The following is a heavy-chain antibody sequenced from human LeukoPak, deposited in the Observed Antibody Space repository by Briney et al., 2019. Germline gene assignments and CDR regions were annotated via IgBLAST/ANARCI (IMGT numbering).Heavy chain of an antibody. CDR1: GFTFSSYG. CDR2: ISGSGGGT. V-gene: IGHV3-23*01. CDR3: VKDNYADYASGGVDWYFDL. J-gene: IGHJ2*01. D-gene: IGHD4-17*01. Sequence: GGSLRLSCAASGFTFSSYGMSWVRQAPGKGLEWVSAISGSGGGTYYVDSVRGRFTISRDNSKNTLFLDMNNMRADDTAVYFCVKDNYADYASGGVDWYFDLWGRGTLVTVSS.